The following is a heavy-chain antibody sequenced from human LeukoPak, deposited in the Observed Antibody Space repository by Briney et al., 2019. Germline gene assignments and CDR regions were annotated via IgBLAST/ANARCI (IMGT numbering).Heavy chain of an antibody. CDR1: GFTFSSYS. CDR2: ISSSSSYI. V-gene: IGHV3-21*01. J-gene: IGHJ4*02. Sequence: GGSLRLSCAASGFTFSSYSMNWVRQAPGKGLEWVSSISSSSSYIYYADSVKGRFTISRDNAKNSLYLQMNSLRAEDTAVYYCASEYSSSSVRGEWGQGTLVTVSS. D-gene: IGHD6-6*01. CDR3: ASEYSSSSVRGE.